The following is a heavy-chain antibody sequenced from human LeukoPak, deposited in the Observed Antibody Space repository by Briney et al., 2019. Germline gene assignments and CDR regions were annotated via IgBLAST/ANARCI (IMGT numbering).Heavy chain of an antibody. V-gene: IGHV1-18*01. CDR2: ISAYNGNT. J-gene: IGHJ4*02. CDR3: TRDLGVDTTMIFFDY. D-gene: IGHD5-18*01. CDR1: GYTFTSFG. Sequence: GASVKVSCKASGYTFTSFGISWVRQAPGQGPEWMGWISAYNGNTNYAQKLQGGATMTTDTSTSTAYTEIRSLTSDDTAVYYCTRDLGVDTTMIFFDYWGQGSLVTVSS.